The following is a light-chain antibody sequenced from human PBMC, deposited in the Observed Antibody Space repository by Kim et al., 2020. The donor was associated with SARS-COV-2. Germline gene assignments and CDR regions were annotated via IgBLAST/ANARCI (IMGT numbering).Light chain of an antibody. Sequence: PGQSVTISSTGTSSDVGSYNRVSWYQQPPGTAPKLMIYEVSNRPSGVPDRFSGSKSGNTASLTISGLQAEDEADYYCSSYTSSSTLFGGGTQLTVL. J-gene: IGLJ3*02. V-gene: IGLV2-18*02. CDR1: SSDVGSYNR. CDR2: EVS. CDR3: SSYTSSSTL.